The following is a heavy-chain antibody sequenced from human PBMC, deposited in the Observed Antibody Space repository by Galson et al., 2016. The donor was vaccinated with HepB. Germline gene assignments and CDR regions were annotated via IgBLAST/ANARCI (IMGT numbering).Heavy chain of an antibody. CDR3: ARNTDYNYFDP. V-gene: IGHV4-31*03. CDR1: GASISSGRYY. CDR2: IYYSGTT. J-gene: IGHJ5*02. D-gene: IGHD5-18*01. Sequence: TLSLTCTVSGASISSGRYYWSWIRQRPGRGLEWIGYIYYSGTTHYNPSLESRITITVDTSRNQFSLKLTSVTAADTAVYFCARNTDYNYFDPWGQGTQVTVSS.